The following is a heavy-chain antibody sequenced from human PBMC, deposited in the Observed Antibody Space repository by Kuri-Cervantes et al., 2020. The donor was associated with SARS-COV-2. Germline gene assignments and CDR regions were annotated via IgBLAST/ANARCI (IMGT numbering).Heavy chain of an antibody. V-gene: IGHV1-69*13. CDR1: GGIYSSYV. J-gene: IGHJ4*02. Sequence: SVKVSCKTSGGIYSSYVITWMRQAPGQGVEWVGGVIPAFGTAIYAQKFQGRVTITADDSTSTAYLEVASLRSEDTAVYYCVKDLIRAAQLLHWGQGTLVTVSS. D-gene: IGHD2-2*01. CDR2: VIPAFGTA. CDR3: VKDLIRAAQLLH.